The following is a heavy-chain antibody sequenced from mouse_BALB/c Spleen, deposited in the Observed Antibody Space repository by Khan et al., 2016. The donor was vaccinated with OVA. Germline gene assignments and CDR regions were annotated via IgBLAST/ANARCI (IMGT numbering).Heavy chain of an antibody. D-gene: IGHD2-2*01. J-gene: IGHJ4*01. CDR2: ISYSGTT. Sequence: EVQLQESGPGLVKPSQSLSLTCTVTSYSITSEYAWNWIRQFPGNKLEWMGYISYSGTTSYNPSLKSRISVTRDTSKNQFFLQLNSVTTEDTATYYCARSVYYFYAYAMDYWGQGTSVTVSS. CDR1: SYSITSEYA. V-gene: IGHV3-2*02. CDR3: ARSVYYFYAYAMDY.